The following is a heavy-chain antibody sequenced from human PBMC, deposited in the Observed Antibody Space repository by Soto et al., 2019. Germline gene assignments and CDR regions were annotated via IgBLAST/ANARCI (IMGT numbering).Heavy chain of an antibody. Sequence: QVHLVQSGAEVKKPGASVKVSCQASGYAFTTYGITWVRQAPGQGLEWLGWISAHNGNTNYAQKVKGRVTVTRDTSTSTAYMELRSLRSDDTAVYYCARGTYGDYWGQGALVTVSS. V-gene: IGHV1-18*01. D-gene: IGHD4-17*01. CDR1: GYAFTTYG. CDR3: ARGTYGDY. CDR2: ISAHNGNT. J-gene: IGHJ4*02.